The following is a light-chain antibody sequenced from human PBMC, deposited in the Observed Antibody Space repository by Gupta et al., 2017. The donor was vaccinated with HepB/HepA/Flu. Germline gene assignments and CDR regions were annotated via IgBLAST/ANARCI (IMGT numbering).Light chain of an antibody. CDR2: SNN. J-gene: IGLJ2*01. Sequence: QSVLTQPPSASGPPGQRVTISCSGSSSNIGRNTVNRYQQRPGTAPNILIYSNNQRPSGVPDRFSGSKSGTSATLAISGLQSEDEADYYSAAWDDSLNGVVFGGGTKLTVL. V-gene: IGLV1-44*01. CDR3: AAWDDSLNGVV. CDR1: SSNIGRNT.